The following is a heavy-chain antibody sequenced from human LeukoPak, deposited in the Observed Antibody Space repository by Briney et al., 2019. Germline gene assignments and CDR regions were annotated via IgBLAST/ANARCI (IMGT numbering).Heavy chain of an antibody. D-gene: IGHD5-18*01. V-gene: IGHV4-38-2*02. CDR3: ARTTEGGYTYDYFYYYYMDV. CDR2: IYHSGST. J-gene: IGHJ6*03. CDR1: RYSISSGYY. Sequence: SETPSLTCTVSRYSISSGYYWGWIRQPPGKGLEWIGSIYHSGSTHYKPSLKSRVIISIDTSKNQFSLKLSSVTAADTAVYYCARTTEGGYTYDYFYYYYMDVWGKGTTVTISS.